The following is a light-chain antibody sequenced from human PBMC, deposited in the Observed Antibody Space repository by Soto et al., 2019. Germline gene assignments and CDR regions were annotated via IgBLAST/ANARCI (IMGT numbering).Light chain of an antibody. CDR3: QQYGSSIT. Sequence: EIVLGECPGMLALSPGGRAPRSCRASQSVSSSYLAWYQQKPGQAPRLLIYGASSRATGIPDRFSGSGSGTDFTLTISRLEPEDFAVYYCQQYGSSITFGQGTRLEIK. V-gene: IGKV3-20*01. J-gene: IGKJ5*01. CDR2: GAS. CDR1: QSVSSSY.